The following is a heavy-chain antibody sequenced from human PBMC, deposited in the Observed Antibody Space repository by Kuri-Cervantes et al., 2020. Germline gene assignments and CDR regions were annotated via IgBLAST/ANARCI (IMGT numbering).Heavy chain of an antibody. V-gene: IGHV1-69*06. CDR1: GGTFSGYA. CDR2: IIPIFGTA. Sequence: SVKVSCKASGGTFSGYAISWVRQAPGQGLEWMGGIIPIFGTANYAQKFRGRVAITADKSTSTAYMELSSLRSEDTAVYYCAREGGFEYSSSSRYFDYWGQGTLVTVSS. J-gene: IGHJ4*02. D-gene: IGHD6-6*01. CDR3: AREGGFEYSSSSRYFDY.